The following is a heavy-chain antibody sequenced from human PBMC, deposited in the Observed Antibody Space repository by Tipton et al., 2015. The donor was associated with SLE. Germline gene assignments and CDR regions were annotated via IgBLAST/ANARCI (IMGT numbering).Heavy chain of an antibody. J-gene: IGHJ4*02. V-gene: IGHV1-46*01. Sequence: QLVQSGAVVKKPGASVNVSCKASGYTFTNYYIHWVRQAPGQGLQWMGIFTPSGGSTSCAQKFRGRVTMTRDTSTSTVYMELSSLRSEDTAVYYCARARIGGPLSFFDYWGQGTLVTVSS. CDR3: ARARIGGPLSFFDY. D-gene: IGHD2/OR15-2a*01. CDR1: GYTFTNYY. CDR2: FTPSGGST.